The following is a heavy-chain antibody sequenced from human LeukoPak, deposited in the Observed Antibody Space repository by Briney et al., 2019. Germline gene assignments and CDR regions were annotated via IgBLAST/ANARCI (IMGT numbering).Heavy chain of an antibody. Sequence: GGSLRLSCAASGFTFSLYWMSWVRQAPGKGREWVANIKQDGSEKYYVDSVKGRFTISRDNARNSLYLQMNSLRAEDTAVYYCVSTATFDHWGQGTLVTVSS. V-gene: IGHV3-7*05. J-gene: IGHJ4*02. D-gene: IGHD5/OR15-5a*01. CDR3: VSTATFDH. CDR1: GFTFSLYW. CDR2: IKQDGSEK.